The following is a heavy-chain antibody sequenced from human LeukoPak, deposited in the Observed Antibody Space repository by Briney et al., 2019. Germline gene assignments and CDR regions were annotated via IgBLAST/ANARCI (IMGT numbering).Heavy chain of an antibody. CDR1: GFTFDEHD. CDR2: ISKDGGNK. CDR3: AKRSGAPINFDY. V-gene: IGHV3-43*02. Sequence: PGGSLRLSCAASGFTFDEHDMYWVRQVPGKGLEWVCLISKDGGNKHYADSVKGRFSISRDNNRNSLSLQMNSLRSEDTALYFCAKRSGAPINFDYWGQGALVTVSS. D-gene: IGHD5-24*01. J-gene: IGHJ4*02.